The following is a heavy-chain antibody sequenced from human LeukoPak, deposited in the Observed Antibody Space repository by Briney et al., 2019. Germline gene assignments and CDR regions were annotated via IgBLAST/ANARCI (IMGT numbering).Heavy chain of an antibody. CDR1: GFTFSSYG. Sequence: GGSLRLSCAASGFTFSSYGMHWVRQAPGKGLEWVAVISYDGSNKYYADSVKGRFTISRDNSKNTLYLQMNSLRAEDTAVYYCARTFYDSSGYYYGACDYWGQGTLVTVSS. V-gene: IGHV3-30*03. CDR2: ISYDGSNK. D-gene: IGHD3-22*01. CDR3: ARTFYDSSGYYYGACDY. J-gene: IGHJ4*02.